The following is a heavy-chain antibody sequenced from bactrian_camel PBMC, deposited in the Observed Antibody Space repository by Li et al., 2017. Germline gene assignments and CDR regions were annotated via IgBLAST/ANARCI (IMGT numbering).Heavy chain of an antibody. CDR3: AACGSYRTTFRY. D-gene: IGHD2*01. Sequence: VQLVESGGDTVQPGGSLRLSCAASGFPMRHTCMGWFRQAPGKKREGVAAIYTDGGSTYYADSVKGRFTISQDNAENTLFLQMNSLKYEDTAVYYCAACGSYRTTFRYWGQGTQVTVS. J-gene: IGHJ4*01. CDR2: IYTDGGST. CDR1: GFPMRHTC. V-gene: IGHV3S1*01.